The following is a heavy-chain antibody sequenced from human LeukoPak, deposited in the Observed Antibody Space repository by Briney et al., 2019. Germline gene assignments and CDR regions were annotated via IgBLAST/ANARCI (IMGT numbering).Heavy chain of an antibody. CDR1: GGSISSYS. Sequence: SETLSLTCTVSGGSISSYSWSWIRQPPGKGLEWIGYIYHSGSTYYNPSLKSRVTISVDRSKNQFSLKLSSVTAADTAVYYCAREAGFGGNAFDIWGQGTMVTVSS. CDR3: AREAGFGGNAFDI. V-gene: IGHV4-30-2*01. J-gene: IGHJ3*02. CDR2: IYHSGST. D-gene: IGHD3-10*01.